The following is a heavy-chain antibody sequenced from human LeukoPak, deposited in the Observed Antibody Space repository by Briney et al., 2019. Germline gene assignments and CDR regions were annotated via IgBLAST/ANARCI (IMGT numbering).Heavy chain of an antibody. CDR3: ARQHCSGGDCYFFD. CDR2: VSGTGGNT. Sequence: GGSLRLSCAASGFTFSTYAMSWVRQTPEKGLEWVSAVSGTGGNTYYADSVKGRFTVSRDNSKNTLYLQLNSLRAEDTAVYYCARQHCSGGDCYFFDWGQGTLVTVSS. CDR1: GFTFSTYA. J-gene: IGHJ4*02. D-gene: IGHD2-15*01. V-gene: IGHV3-23*01.